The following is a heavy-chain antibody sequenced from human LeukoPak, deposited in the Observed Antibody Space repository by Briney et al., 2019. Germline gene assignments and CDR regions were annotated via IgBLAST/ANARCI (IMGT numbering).Heavy chain of an antibody. J-gene: IGHJ5*02. Sequence: GGSLRLSCAASGFTVSSNYMSWVRQAPGKVLEWVSVIYSGVSTYYADSVKGRFTISRDNSKNTLYLQMNSLRAEDTAVYYCARVSSSSCWFDPWGQGTLVTVSS. D-gene: IGHD6-13*01. CDR1: GFTVSSNY. V-gene: IGHV3-66*01. CDR3: ARVSSSSCWFDP. CDR2: IYSGVST.